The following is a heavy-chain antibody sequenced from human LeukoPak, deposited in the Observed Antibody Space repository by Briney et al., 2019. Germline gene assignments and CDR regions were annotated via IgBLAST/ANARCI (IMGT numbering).Heavy chain of an antibody. CDR2: IYQSGSS. V-gene: IGHV4-38-2*02. Sequence: SETLSLTCTVSGYSIRSGYYWGWIRQPPGKGLEWIGSIYQSGSSYYNPSLKSRVIISVDTSKNKLSLKLNSVTAADTAVYYCARDLSYYYMDVWGKGTTVTISS. CDR3: ARDLSYYYMDV. J-gene: IGHJ6*03. CDR1: GYSIRSGYY.